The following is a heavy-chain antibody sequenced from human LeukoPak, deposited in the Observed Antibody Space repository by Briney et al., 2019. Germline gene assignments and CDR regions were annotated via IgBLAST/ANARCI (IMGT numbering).Heavy chain of an antibody. CDR1: GGSISSSSYY. Sequence: SETLSLTCTVSGGSISSSSYYWGWIRQPPGKGLEWIGEINHSGSTNYNPSLKSRVTISVDTSKNQFSLKLSSVTAADTAVYYCARARFLEWLLYAGTGYYFDYWGQGTLVTVSS. D-gene: IGHD3-3*01. CDR2: INHSGST. V-gene: IGHV4-39*07. J-gene: IGHJ4*02. CDR3: ARARFLEWLLYAGTGYYFDY.